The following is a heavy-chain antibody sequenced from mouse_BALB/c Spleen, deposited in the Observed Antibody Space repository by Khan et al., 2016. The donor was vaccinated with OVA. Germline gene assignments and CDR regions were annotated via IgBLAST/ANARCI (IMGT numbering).Heavy chain of an antibody. CDR3: ARMARTIN. CDR2: INSNGGST. Sequence: EVELVESGGDLVKPEGSLKLSCAASGFTFSSYGMSWVRQTPDKRLELVATINSNGGSTYYPASVKGRFTISRDNAKNTLYLQMSSLKSEDTAMYYCARMARTINWGQGTTLTVSS. J-gene: IGHJ2*01. CDR1: GFTFSSYG. V-gene: IGHV5-6-3*01.